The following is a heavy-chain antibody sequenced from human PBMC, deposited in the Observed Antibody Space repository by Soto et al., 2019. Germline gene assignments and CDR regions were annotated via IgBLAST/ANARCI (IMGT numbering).Heavy chain of an antibody. Sequence: QVQLQESGPGLVKPSQTLSLTCTVSGGSISSGGYYWSWIRQPPGKGLEWIGYIYYSGSTYYNPSLKSRVTISGDTSKNQCSLKLSSVTAADTAVYYCARVNIFGVVRQIDYWGQGTLVTVSS. CDR3: ARVNIFGVVRQIDY. J-gene: IGHJ4*02. D-gene: IGHD3-3*01. CDR1: GGSISSGGYY. V-gene: IGHV4-31*03. CDR2: IYYSGST.